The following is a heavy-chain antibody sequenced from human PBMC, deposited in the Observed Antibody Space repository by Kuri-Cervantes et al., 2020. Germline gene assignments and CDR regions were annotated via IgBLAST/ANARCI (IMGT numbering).Heavy chain of an antibody. D-gene: IGHD1-14*01. CDR3: ARSRGIGTQFPYYYYGMDV. Sequence: GESLKISCAASGFTFSSYGMHWVRQAPGKGLEWVAVISYDGSNKYYADSVKGRFTISRDNSKNTLYLQMNSLRAEDTAVYYCARSRGIGTQFPYYYYGMDVWGQGTTVTVSS. CDR1: GFTFSSYG. J-gene: IGHJ6*02. CDR2: ISYDGSNK. V-gene: IGHV3-30*03.